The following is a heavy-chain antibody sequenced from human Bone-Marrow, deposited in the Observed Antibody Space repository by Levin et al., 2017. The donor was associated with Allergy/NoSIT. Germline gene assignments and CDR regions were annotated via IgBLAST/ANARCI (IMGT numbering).Heavy chain of an antibody. J-gene: IGHJ4*02. CDR3: AKEYDYGGNFVADY. CDR1: GFLFGNYM. V-gene: IGHV3-23*01. CDR2: ITDSGDNR. Sequence: LSLPCAASGFLFGNYMMSWVRPAPGKGLEWVSGITDSGDNRYYSDSVKGRFTVSRDNSKNTLYLQMNTLRAEDTAVYYCAKEYDYGGNFVADYWGQGILVTVSS. D-gene: IGHD4-23*01.